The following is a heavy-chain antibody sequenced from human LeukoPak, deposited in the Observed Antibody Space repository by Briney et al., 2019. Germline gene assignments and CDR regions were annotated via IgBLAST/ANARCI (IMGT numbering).Heavy chain of an antibody. CDR3: ARGPQLLYYYDSSGYYYVSSGEPHDAFDI. D-gene: IGHD3-22*01. CDR1: GGSFSGYY. Sequence: KSSETLSLTCAVYGGSFSGYYWSWIRQPPGKGLEWIGEINHSGSTNYHPSLKSRVTISVDTSKNQFSLKLSSVTAADTAVYYCARGPQLLYYYDSSGYYYVSSGEPHDAFDIWGQGTMVTVSS. CDR2: INHSGST. V-gene: IGHV4-34*01. J-gene: IGHJ3*02.